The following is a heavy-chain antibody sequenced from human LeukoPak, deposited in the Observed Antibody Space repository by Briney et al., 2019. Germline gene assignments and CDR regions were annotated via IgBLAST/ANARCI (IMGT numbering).Heavy chain of an antibody. Sequence: SETLSLTCTVSGGSISSYYWSWIRQPAGKGLEXXXXIYTSGSTNYNPSLKSRVTMSVDTSKNQFSLKLSSVTAADTAVYYCARAHILTGYSDDAFDIWGQGTMVTVSS. D-gene: IGHD3-9*01. CDR3: ARAHILTGYSDDAFDI. V-gene: IGHV4-4*07. CDR2: IYTSGST. J-gene: IGHJ3*02. CDR1: GGSISSYY.